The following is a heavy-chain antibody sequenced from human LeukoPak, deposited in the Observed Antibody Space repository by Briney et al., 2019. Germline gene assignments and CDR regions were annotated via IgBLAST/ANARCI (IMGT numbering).Heavy chain of an antibody. Sequence: PGGSLRLSCTASGFTFGDYAMSWVRQAPGKGLEWVGFIRSKAYGGTTEYAASVKGRFTISRDDSKSIAYLQMNSLKTEDTAVYYCTTDLMPRSSSSEYWYFDLWGRGTLVTVSS. CDR3: TTDLMPRSSSSEYWYFDL. J-gene: IGHJ2*01. CDR2: IRSKAYGGTT. CDR1: GFTFGDYA. D-gene: IGHD6-6*01. V-gene: IGHV3-49*04.